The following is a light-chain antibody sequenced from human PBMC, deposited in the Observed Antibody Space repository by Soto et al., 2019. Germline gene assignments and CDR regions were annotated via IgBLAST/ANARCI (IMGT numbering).Light chain of an antibody. J-gene: IGKJ2*01. V-gene: IGKV4-1*01. CDR2: WAS. CDR3: QQYYTNFH. Sequence: DIVMTQSPDSLAVSLGERATINCKSSQSVLYSSNNKNYLAWYQQKPGQPPKLLIYWASTRQSGVPDRFSGSGSGTDFTLTINSLQAEDVAVYYCQQYYTNFHFGQGTKLEIK. CDR1: QSVLYSSNNKNY.